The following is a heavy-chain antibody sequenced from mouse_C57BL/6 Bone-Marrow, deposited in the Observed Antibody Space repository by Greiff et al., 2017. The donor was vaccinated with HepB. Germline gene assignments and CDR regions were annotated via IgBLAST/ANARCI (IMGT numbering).Heavy chain of an antibody. V-gene: IGHV1-76*01. D-gene: IGHD1-1*01. Sequence: QVQLQQSGAELVRPGASVKLSCKASGYTFTDYYINWVKQRPGQGLEWIARIYPGSGNTYYNEKFKGKATLTADKSSSTAYMELRSLTSEDSAVYFCAPLLLRYPAWFAYWGQGTLVTVSA. CDR2: IYPGSGNT. CDR1: GYTFTDYY. CDR3: APLLLRYPAWFAY. J-gene: IGHJ3*01.